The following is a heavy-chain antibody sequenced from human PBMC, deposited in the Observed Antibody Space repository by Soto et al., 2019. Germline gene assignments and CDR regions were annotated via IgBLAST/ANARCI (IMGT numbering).Heavy chain of an antibody. V-gene: IGHV1-69*01. CDR3: ANLPDVVVARGGSFDS. D-gene: IGHD2-2*01. CDR1: GGTFSSYA. Sequence: QVQLVQSGAEVKKPGSSVKVSCKASGGTFSSYAISWVRQAPGQGLEWMGGIIPMFGTPNYAQGFEGRVTITADESTSTAYMELSSLRSEDTAVYYCANLPDVVVARGGSFDSWGQGTLVTVSS. J-gene: IGHJ4*02. CDR2: IIPMFGTP.